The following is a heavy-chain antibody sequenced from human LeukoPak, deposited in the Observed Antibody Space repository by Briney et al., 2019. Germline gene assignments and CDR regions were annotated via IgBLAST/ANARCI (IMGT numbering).Heavy chain of an antibody. D-gene: IGHD4-17*01. Sequence: ASVKVSCKVSGYTLTELSMHWVRQAPGKGLEWMGGFDPEDGETIYAQKFQGRVTMTEDTSTDTAYMELSSLRSEDTAVYYCATDSGDYGDRGGFDYWGQGTLVTVSS. CDR2: FDPEDGET. J-gene: IGHJ4*02. CDR3: ATDSGDYGDRGGFDY. V-gene: IGHV1-24*01. CDR1: GYTLTELS.